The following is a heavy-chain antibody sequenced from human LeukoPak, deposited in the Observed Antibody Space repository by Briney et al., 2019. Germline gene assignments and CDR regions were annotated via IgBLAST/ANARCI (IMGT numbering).Heavy chain of an antibody. V-gene: IGHV4-30-4*01. CDR2: IYHSGST. J-gene: IGHJ6*02. Sequence: SETLSLTCTVSGGSISSGDYYWSWIRQPPGKGLEWIGYIYHSGSTYYNPSLKSRVTISVDTSKNQFSLKLSSVTAADTAVYYCARNSLWLDYYYGMDVWGQGTTVTVSS. CDR3: ARNSLWLDYYYGMDV. CDR1: GGSISSGDYY. D-gene: IGHD3-10*01.